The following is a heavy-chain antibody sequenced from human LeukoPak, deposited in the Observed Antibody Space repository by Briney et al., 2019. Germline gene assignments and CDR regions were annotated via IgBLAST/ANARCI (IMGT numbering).Heavy chain of an antibody. J-gene: IGHJ4*02. D-gene: IGHD4-17*01. V-gene: IGHV4-34*01. Sequence: SETLSLTCAIYGGSFSGCYWSWIRQPPGKGLEWLGEVNHSGGTNYNPSLKSRVTISVDTSKNQFSLKLSSVTAADTAVYYCARRYYGVHYWGQGTLVTVSS. CDR3: ARRYYGVHY. CDR2: VNHSGGT. CDR1: GGSFSGCY.